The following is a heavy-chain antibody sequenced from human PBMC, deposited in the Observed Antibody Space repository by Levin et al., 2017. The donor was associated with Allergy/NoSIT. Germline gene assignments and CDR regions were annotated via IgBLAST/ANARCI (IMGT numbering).Heavy chain of an antibody. CDR2: ISWKSGTT. CDR3: TKARVIFFGGVSLDF. V-gene: IGHV3-9*01. J-gene: IGHJ4*02. CDR1: GFIIDDDA. Sequence: PGGSLRLSCAASGFIIDDDAIHWVRQPPGKGLEWVSGISWKSGTTAYADSVKGRFTISTDNANQTLYLHMNNLRNDDTALYYCTKARVIFFGGVSLDFWGQGTRVTVSS. D-gene: IGHD3-16*01.